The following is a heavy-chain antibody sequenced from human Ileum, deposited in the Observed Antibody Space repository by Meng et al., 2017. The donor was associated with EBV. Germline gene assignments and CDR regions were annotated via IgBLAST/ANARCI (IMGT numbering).Heavy chain of an antibody. D-gene: IGHD2-2*01. Sequence: VQLLQAGAEEKKPGASVKLSCKASGYTFSNYAIHWVRQAPGQRLEWMGWINAGNGNTKYSEKFQSRVTITRDTAASTAYMELSSLRSEDTAVYYCARTGCSSSSCYDYWGQGTLVTVSS. V-gene: IGHV1-3*05. CDR1: GYTFSNYA. CDR2: INAGNGNT. CDR3: ARTGCSSSSCYDY. J-gene: IGHJ4*02.